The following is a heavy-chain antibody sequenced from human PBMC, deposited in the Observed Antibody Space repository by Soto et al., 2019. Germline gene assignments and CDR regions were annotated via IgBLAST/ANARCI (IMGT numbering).Heavy chain of an antibody. J-gene: IGHJ1*01. CDR3: ARWGTTGGLDV. CDR2: TSYDGSGK. Sequence: QVQLVESGGGVVQPGTSLRLSCVGSGFTFRSYVIHWVRQAPGKGLEWVALTSYDGSGKYYGDSVRGRFTISRDNSRNTVDLQLDSLRREDTALYFCARWGTTGGLDVWGQGTLVSVSS. D-gene: IGHD3-16*01. V-gene: IGHV3-30*19. CDR1: GFTFRSYV.